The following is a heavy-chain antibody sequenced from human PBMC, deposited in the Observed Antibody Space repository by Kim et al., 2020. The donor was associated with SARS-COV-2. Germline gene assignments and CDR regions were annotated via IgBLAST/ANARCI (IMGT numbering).Heavy chain of an antibody. CDR3: ARGFKSRGWGNYYYYGMDV. CDR2: INSDGSST. V-gene: IGHV3-74*01. D-gene: IGHD7-27*01. J-gene: IGHJ6*02. CDR1: GFTFSSYW. Sequence: GGSLRLSCAASGFTFSSYWMHWVRQAPGKGLVWVSRINSDGSSTSYADSVKGRFTISRDNAKNTQYLQMNSLRAEDTAVYYCARGFKSRGWGNYYYYGMDVWGQGTTVTVSS.